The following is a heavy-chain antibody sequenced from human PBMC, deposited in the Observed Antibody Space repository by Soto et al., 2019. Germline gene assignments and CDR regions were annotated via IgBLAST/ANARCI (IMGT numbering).Heavy chain of an antibody. V-gene: IGHV3-30*18. CDR1: GFTFSSYG. CDR2: ISYDGSNK. J-gene: IGHJ6*02. D-gene: IGHD3-22*01. Sequence: GGSLRLSCAASGFTFSSYGMHWVRQAPGKGLEWVAVISYDGSNKYYADSVKGRFTISRDNSKNTLYLQMNSLRAEDTAVYYCAKDYSYDSIGRDARYGMDVWGQGTTVTVSS. CDR3: AKDYSYDSIGRDARYGMDV.